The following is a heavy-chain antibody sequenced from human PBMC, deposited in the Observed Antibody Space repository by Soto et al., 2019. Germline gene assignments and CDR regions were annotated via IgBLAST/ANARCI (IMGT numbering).Heavy chain of an antibody. V-gene: IGHV3-15*07. CDR1: GFTFSNAW. J-gene: IGHJ6*02. D-gene: IGHD6-6*01. CDR3: TTKYSSLGGYYYYYGMDV. Sequence: NPGGSLRLSCAASGFTFSNAWVNWVRQAPGKGLEWVGRIKSKTDGGTTDYAAPVKGRFTISRDDSKNTLYLQMNSLKTEDTAVYYCTTKYSSLGGYYYYYGMDVWGQGTTVTVSS. CDR2: IKSKTDGGTT.